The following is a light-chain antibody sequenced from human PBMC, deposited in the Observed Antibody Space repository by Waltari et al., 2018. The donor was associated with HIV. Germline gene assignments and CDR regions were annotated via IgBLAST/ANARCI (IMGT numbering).Light chain of an antibody. Sequence: QSVLTQPPSASGTPGQRVTISCSGSSPHIGSNTVNWYQQLPGTAPKLPIYSNNQRPSGVPDRFSGSKSGTSASLAISGLQSEDEADYYCATWDDSLNGRWVFGGGTKLTVL. CDR3: ATWDDSLNGRWV. CDR2: SNN. J-gene: IGLJ3*02. CDR1: SPHIGSNT. V-gene: IGLV1-44*01.